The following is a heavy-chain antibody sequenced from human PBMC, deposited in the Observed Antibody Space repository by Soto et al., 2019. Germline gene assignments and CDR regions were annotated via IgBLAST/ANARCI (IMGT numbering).Heavy chain of an antibody. V-gene: IGHV4-34*01. CDR2: INHSGST. CDR1: GGSFSGYY. CDR3: ARGKLSDYVWGSYRYHFDY. Sequence: AETLSLTCAVYGGSFSGYYWSWIRQPPGKGLEWIGEINHSGSTNYNPSLKSRVTISVDTSKNQFSLKLSSVTAADTAVYYCARGKLSDYVWGSYRYHFDYWGQGTVVTVSS. D-gene: IGHD3-16*02. J-gene: IGHJ4*02.